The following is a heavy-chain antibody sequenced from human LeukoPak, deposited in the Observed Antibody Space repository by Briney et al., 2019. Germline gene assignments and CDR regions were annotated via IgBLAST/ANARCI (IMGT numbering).Heavy chain of an antibody. CDR2: ISSSSYSK. CDR3: ARSSLATFDS. CDR1: GFTFSTSN. V-gene: IGHV3-48*02. J-gene: IGHJ4*02. Sequence: PGGSLRLSCAASGFTFSTSNMNWVRQAPGKGLQWLSYISSSSYSKYYADSVKGRFTISRDNAEKSLYLQMDSLRDDDTAVYFCARSSLATFDSWGQGTLVTVSS.